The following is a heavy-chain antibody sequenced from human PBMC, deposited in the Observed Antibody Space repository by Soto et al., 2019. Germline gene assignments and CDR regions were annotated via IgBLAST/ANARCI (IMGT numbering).Heavy chain of an antibody. Sequence: ASVNVSCKSSGYTFTGYYMHWVRQAPGQGLECMGWINPNSGGTNYAQKFQGRVTMTRDTSISTAYMELSRLRSDDTAVYYCARVRYSGNLYYYYGMDVWGQGTTVTVSS. D-gene: IGHD1-26*01. J-gene: IGHJ6*02. V-gene: IGHV1-2*02. CDR1: GYTFTGYY. CDR2: INPNSGGT. CDR3: ARVRYSGNLYYYYGMDV.